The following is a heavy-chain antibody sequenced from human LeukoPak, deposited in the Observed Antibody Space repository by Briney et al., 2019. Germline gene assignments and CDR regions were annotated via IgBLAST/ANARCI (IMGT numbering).Heavy chain of an antibody. CDR2: IGTAGDT. V-gene: IGHV3-13*01. CDR3: ARGSSSITGTTLFDY. CDR1: GFTFSSYD. D-gene: IGHD1-7*01. Sequence: GGSLRLSCAASGFTFSSYDMHWVRQATGKGLEWVSAIGTAGDTYYPGSVKGRFTISRENAKNSLYLQMNSLRAGDTAVYYCARGSSSITGTTLFDYWGQGTLVTVSS. J-gene: IGHJ4*02.